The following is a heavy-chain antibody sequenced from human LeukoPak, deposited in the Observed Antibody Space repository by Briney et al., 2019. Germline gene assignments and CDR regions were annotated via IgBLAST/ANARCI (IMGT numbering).Heavy chain of an antibody. CDR3: AKTPIKTPLLGAFDI. V-gene: IGHV3-23*01. CDR1: GFIFSNYA. D-gene: IGHD3-10*01. J-gene: IGHJ3*02. CDR2: ISGSGGST. Sequence: GGSLRLSCAASGFIFSNYAMSWARQASGKGLEWVSAISGSGGSTYYADSVKGRFTISRDNSKNTLYLQMNSLRAEDTAVYYCAKTPIKTPLLGAFDIWGQGTMVTVSS.